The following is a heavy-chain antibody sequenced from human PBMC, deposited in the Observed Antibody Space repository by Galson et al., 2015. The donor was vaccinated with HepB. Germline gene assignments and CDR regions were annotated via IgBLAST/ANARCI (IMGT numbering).Heavy chain of an antibody. J-gene: IGHJ4*02. V-gene: IGHV3-23*01. CDR2: IRSGGENT. CDR1: GFTFNNNA. Sequence: SLRLSCAASGFTFNNNAMAWVRQAPGKGLEWVSTIRSGGENTYYADAMKGRFTISRDNSRNTLYLQMNSLRAEDTAVYYCAKEFWQPLFHYWGQRALLTVSP. D-gene: IGHD3-16*02. CDR3: AKEFWQPLFHY.